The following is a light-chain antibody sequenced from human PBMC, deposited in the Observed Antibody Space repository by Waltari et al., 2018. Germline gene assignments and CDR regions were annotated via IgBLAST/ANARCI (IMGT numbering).Light chain of an antibody. V-gene: IGKV1-5*01. Sequence: DIQMTQSPSTLSASVGDRVTITRRASQNINNWLAWYQQKPGKAPKLLIFDASSLESGVPSRFSGSRSGTEFTLTISSLQPDDFATYYCQQYDSYSPLTFGGGTRVDIK. CDR3: QQYDSYSPLT. J-gene: IGKJ4*01. CDR1: QNINNW. CDR2: DAS.